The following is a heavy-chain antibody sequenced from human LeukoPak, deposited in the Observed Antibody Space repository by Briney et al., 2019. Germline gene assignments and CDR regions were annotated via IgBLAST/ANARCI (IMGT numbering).Heavy chain of an antibody. V-gene: IGHV1-2*06. D-gene: IGHD3-3*01. CDR3: ARDGDFWSGYYCDY. CDR2: INPNNGGT. Sequence: ASVKVSCRASGYTFTGYYMHWVRQAPGQGLEWMGRINPNNGGTNYAQKFQGRVTMTRDTSISTAYMGLSSLRSDDTAVYYCARDGDFWSGYYCDYWGQGTQVTVSS. CDR1: GYTFTGYY. J-gene: IGHJ4*02.